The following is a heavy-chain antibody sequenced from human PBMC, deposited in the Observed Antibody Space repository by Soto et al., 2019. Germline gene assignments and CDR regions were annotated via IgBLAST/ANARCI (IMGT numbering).Heavy chain of an antibody. D-gene: IGHD6-19*01. Sequence: SETLSLTCTVSGGSISSYYWSWIRQPPGKGLEWIGYIYYSGSTNYNPSLKSRVTISVDTSKNQFSLKLSSVTAADTAVYYCARQWLVRPYYFDYWGQGTLVTAPQ. CDR3: ARQWLVRPYYFDY. V-gene: IGHV4-59*01. CDR2: IYYSGST. CDR1: GGSISSYY. J-gene: IGHJ4*02.